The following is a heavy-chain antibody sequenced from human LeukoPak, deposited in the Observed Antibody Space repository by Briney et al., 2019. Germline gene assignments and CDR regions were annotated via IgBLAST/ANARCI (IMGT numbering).Heavy chain of an antibody. V-gene: IGHV1-2*02. Sequence: ASVKVSCKASGYTFTGYYMHWVRQAPGRGLEWMGWINPNSGGTNYAQKFQGRVTMTRDTSISTAYMELSRLRSDDTAVYYCARFRPRTKYSSSSGWFDPWGQGTLVTVSS. CDR2: INPNSGGT. CDR1: GYTFTGYY. J-gene: IGHJ5*02. CDR3: ARFRPRTKYSSSSGWFDP. D-gene: IGHD6-6*01.